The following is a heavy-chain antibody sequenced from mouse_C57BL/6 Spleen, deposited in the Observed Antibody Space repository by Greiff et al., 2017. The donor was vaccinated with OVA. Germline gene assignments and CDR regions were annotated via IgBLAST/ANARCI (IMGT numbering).Heavy chain of an antibody. Sequence: QVQLQQSGAELVRPGSSVKLSCKASGYTFTSYWMDWVKQRPGQGLEWIGNIYPSDSETHYNQKFKDKATLTVDKSSSTAYMQLSSLTSDDSAVYYCARTPYDGNYPNYWGQGTTLTVSS. CDR2: IYPSDSET. D-gene: IGHD2-10*01. J-gene: IGHJ2*01. V-gene: IGHV1-61*01. CDR1: GYTFTSYW. CDR3: ARTPYDGNYPNY.